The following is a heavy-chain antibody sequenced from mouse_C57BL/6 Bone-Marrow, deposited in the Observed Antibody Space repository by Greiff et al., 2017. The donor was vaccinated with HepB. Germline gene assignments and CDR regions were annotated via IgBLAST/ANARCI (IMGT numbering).Heavy chain of an antibody. CDR3: TRDQAYYGYYFDY. J-gene: IGHJ2*01. V-gene: IGHV5-9-1*02. D-gene: IGHD1-1*01. CDR2: ISSGGDYI. Sequence: EVKLQESGEGLVKPGGSLKLSCAASGFTFSSYAMSWVRQTPEKRLEWVAYISSGGDYIYYADTVKGRFTISRDNARNTLYLQMSSLKSEDTAMYYCTRDQAYYGYYFDYWGQGTTLTVSS. CDR1: GFTFSSYA.